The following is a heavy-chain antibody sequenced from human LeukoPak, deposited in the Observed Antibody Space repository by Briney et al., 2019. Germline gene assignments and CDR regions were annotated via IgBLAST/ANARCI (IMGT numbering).Heavy chain of an antibody. CDR2: IYYSGST. CDR3: ARGEVYRSYYYYGMDV. Sequence: SETLSLTCTVSGGSISSYYWSWLRQPPGKGLEWIGYIYYSGSTNYNPSLKSRVTISVDTSKNQFFLKLSSVTAADTAVYYCARGEVYRSYYYYGMDVWGQGTTVTVSS. J-gene: IGHJ6*02. V-gene: IGHV4-59*01. CDR1: GGSISSYY. D-gene: IGHD1-14*01.